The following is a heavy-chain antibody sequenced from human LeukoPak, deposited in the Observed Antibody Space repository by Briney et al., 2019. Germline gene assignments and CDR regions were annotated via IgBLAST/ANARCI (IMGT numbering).Heavy chain of an antibody. CDR3: ARLDSLPYKGSDPAAFDI. V-gene: IGHV3-30*01. J-gene: IGHJ3*02. Sequence: GRSLRLSCAASGFTLSSYAMHGVRQAPGKGREWVAVISYDGSNKYYADSVKGRFTISRDNSKNKLYLQMNSLRAEDTAVYYCARLDSLPYKGSDPAAFDIWGQGTMVTVSS. CDR1: GFTLSSYA. D-gene: IGHD3-10*01. CDR2: ISYDGSNK.